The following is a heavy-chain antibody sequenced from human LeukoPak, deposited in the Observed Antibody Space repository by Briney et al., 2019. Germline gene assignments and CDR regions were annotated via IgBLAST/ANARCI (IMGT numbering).Heavy chain of an antibody. V-gene: IGHV3-30*18. CDR3: AKGGGSKYSSSWSYFDY. J-gene: IGHJ4*02. Sequence: GGSLRLSCAASGFTFSSYSMHWVRQAPGKGLEWVAVISYDGSNKYYADSVKGRFTISRDNSKNTLYLQMNSLRAEDTAVYYCAKGGGSKYSSSWSYFDYWGQGTLVTVSS. D-gene: IGHD6-13*01. CDR2: ISYDGSNK. CDR1: GFTFSSYS.